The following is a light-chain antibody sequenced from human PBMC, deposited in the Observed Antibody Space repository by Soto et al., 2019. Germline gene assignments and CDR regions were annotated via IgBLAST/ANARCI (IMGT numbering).Light chain of an antibody. Sequence: QSVLTQPPSASGTPGQRVTISFFGRNSKNGRNTVNWYQQLPGTAPKLLIYSNNQRPSGVPDRFSGSKSGTSASLAISGLQSEDEADYYCAAWDDSLNGPRYVFGTGTKVTVL. CDR1: NSKNGRNT. J-gene: IGLJ1*01. V-gene: IGLV1-44*01. CDR3: AAWDDSLNGPRYV. CDR2: SNN.